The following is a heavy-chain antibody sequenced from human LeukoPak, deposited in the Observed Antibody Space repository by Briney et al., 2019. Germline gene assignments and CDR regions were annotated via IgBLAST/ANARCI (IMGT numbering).Heavy chain of an antibody. D-gene: IGHD3-10*01. CDR2: INPNSGGT. Sequence: ASVKVSCKASGYTFTAYYMHWVRQAPGQGLEWMGWINPNSGGTKYAQNFQGRVTMTRDTSISTAYMELSSLRSDNTAVYYCARDRGGDAFDIWGQGTMVTVSS. V-gene: IGHV1-2*02. J-gene: IGHJ3*02. CDR3: ARDRGGDAFDI. CDR1: GYTFTAYY.